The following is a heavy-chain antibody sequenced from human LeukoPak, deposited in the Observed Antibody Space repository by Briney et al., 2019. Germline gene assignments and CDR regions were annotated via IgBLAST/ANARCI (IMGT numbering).Heavy chain of an antibody. CDR3: ARLELYYYGSGSYPPPDY. CDR1: GYSFTSYW. J-gene: IGHJ4*02. CDR2: IYTGDSDT. V-gene: IGHV5-51*03. D-gene: IGHD3-10*01. Sequence: KPGESLKISCKGSGYSFTSYWIGWVRQMPGKGLEWMGIIYTGDSDTRYSPSFQGQVTISADKSISTAYLQWSSLKASDTAMYYCARLELYYYGSGSYPPPDYWGQGTLVTVSS.